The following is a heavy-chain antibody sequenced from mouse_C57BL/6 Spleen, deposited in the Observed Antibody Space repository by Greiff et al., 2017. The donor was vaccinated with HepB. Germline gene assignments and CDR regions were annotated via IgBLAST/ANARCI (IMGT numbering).Heavy chain of an antibody. CDR2: INPNNGGT. J-gene: IGHJ3*01. V-gene: IGHV1-26*01. D-gene: IGHD2-3*01. Sequence: EVQLQQSGPELVKPGASVKISCKASGYTFTDYYMNWVKQSHGKSLEWIGDINPNNGGTSYNQKFKGKATLTVDKSSSTAYMERRSLTSEDSAVYYCARRDYDEAYWGQGTLVTVSA. CDR1: GYTFTDYY. CDR3: ARRDYDEAY.